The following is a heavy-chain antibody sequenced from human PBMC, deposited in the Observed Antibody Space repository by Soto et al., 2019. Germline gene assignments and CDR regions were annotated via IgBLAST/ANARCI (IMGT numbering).Heavy chain of an antibody. V-gene: IGHV3-11*01. J-gene: IGHJ4*02. D-gene: IGHD3-3*01. CDR2: ISSSGTTI. CDR1: GFTFSDYY. CDR3: PRERVRTGDY. Sequence: QVQLVESGGGLVKPGGSLRLSCAASGFTFSDYYMSWIRQAPGKGLEWVSYISSSGTTIYHADAVKGRFTISRDNAKNSLHLQMNSLRADDTAVYYYPRERVRTGDYWGQGTLVNVTP.